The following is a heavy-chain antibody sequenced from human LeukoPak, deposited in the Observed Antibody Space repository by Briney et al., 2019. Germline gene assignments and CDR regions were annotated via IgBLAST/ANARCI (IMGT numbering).Heavy chain of an antibody. CDR1: GYTCTGYY. CDR3: ARVRTGGIAAAGYVY. CDR2: IKPNSGGT. V-gene: IGHV1-2*02. Sequence: ASVKVSCKASGYTCTGYYMHWVRQAPGQGLEWMGWIKPNSGGTNYAQKFQGRVTMTRDTSVSTAYMELSRLRSDDTDVYYCARVRTGGIAAAGYVYWGQGTLVTVSS. D-gene: IGHD6-13*01. J-gene: IGHJ4*02.